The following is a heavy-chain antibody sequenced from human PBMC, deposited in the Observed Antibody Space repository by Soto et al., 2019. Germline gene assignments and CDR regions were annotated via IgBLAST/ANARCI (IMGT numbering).Heavy chain of an antibody. CDR3: ASGYDYLDYYYYMDV. J-gene: IGHJ6*03. CDR2: IYYSGST. CDR1: GGSISSGGYY. D-gene: IGHD5-12*01. V-gene: IGHV4-31*03. Sequence: QVQLQESGPGLVKPSQTLSLTCTVSGGSISSGGYYWSWISQHPGKGLEWIGYIYYSGSTYYNPSLKSRVTISVDTSKNQFSLKLSSVTAADTAVYYCASGYDYLDYYYYMDVWGKGTTVTVSS.